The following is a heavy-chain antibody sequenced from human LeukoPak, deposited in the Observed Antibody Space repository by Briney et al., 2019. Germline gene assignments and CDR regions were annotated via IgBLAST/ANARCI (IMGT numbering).Heavy chain of an antibody. J-gene: IGHJ4*02. D-gene: IGHD6-13*01. CDR2: INPNSGGT. CDR1: GYTFTGYY. V-gene: IGHV1-2*04. CDR3: ARDHSSSWSSVGL. Sequence: EASVKVSCKASGYTFTGYYMHWVRQAPGQGLEWMGWINPNSGGTNYAQKFQGWVTMTRDTSISTAYMELSRLRSDDTAVYYCARDHSSSWSSVGLWGQGTLVTVSS.